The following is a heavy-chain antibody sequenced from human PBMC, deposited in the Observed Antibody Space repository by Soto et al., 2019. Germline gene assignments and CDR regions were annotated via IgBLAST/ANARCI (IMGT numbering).Heavy chain of an antibody. V-gene: IGHV4-4*02. J-gene: IGHJ4*02. D-gene: IGHD3-16*01. CDR1: GVSISSGNW. Sequence: SETLSLTCTVAGVSISSGNWWTWVRQSPRKGLEYIGEIFHDGTANYFPSFERRVAMSVDKSKNQFSLKLTSVTAADAAIYYCARLVYDTRLDYLYFDFWGQGAQVTVSS. CDR2: IFHDGTA. CDR3: ARLVYDTRLDYLYFDF.